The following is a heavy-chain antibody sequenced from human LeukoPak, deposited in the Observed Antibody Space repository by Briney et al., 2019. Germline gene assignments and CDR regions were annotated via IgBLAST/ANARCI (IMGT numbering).Heavy chain of an antibody. Sequence: GASVKVSCKASGYTFTGYYMHWVRQAPGQGREWMGRINPNSGDINYAQEFQGRVTMPRDTSISTAYMELSRLRSDDTAVYYCARPALSGSYSDAFDIWGQGTMVTVSS. V-gene: IGHV1-2*06. CDR2: INPNSGDI. CDR1: GYTFTGYY. CDR3: ARPALSGSYSDAFDI. J-gene: IGHJ3*02. D-gene: IGHD1-26*01.